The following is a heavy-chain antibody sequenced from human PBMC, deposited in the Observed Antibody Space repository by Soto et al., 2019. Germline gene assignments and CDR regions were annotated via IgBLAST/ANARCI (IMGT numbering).Heavy chain of an antibody. J-gene: IGHJ5*02. V-gene: IGHV4-39*01. CDR2: IYHTGNA. CDR1: SHSVSNLRFD. Sequence: SQTLSLTCSVSSHSVSNLRFDWGWIREARGEGLEWIGSIYHTGNAHYHPSLKSRVTIFVDTSKNQFSLKLTPVTAADTALYYCARDYFDSSDYTTNWLDPWSQGALVPVS. CDR3: ARDYFDSSDYTTNWLDP. D-gene: IGHD3-22*01.